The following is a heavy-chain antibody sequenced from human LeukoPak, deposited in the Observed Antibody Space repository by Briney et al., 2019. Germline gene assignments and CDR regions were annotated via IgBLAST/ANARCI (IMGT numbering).Heavy chain of an antibody. CDR1: GYTFTSYG. CDR2: ISAYNGNT. D-gene: IGHD2-2*01. Sequence: WASVKVSCKASGYTFTSYGISWVRQAPGQGLEWMGWISAYNGNTNYAQKLQGRVTMTTATSTSTAYMELRSLRSDDTAVYYCARDIVVVPAAMTAWFDTWGQGTLVTVSS. CDR3: ARDIVVVPAAMTAWFDT. J-gene: IGHJ5*02. V-gene: IGHV1-18*01.